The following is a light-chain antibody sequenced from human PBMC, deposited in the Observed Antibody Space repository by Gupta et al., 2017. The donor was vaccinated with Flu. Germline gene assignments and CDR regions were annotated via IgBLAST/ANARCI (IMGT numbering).Light chain of an antibody. CDR3: CSYAGRYV. J-gene: IGLJ1*01. CDR2: HVS. CDR1: SSDVGGNNY. Sequence: QSALTQPRSVSGSPGQSVTISCTGGSSDVGGNNYVSWYQHHPGKAPKLIIYHVSKRPSGVPDRFSGSKSGNTASLTISGLQAEDEADYYCCSYAGRYVFGSGTKVTVL. V-gene: IGLV2-11*01.